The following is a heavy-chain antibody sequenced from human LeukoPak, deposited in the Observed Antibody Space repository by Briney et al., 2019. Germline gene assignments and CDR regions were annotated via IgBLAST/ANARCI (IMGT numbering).Heavy chain of an antibody. CDR3: ARWARYCSSTSCSNWFDP. CDR2: IKQDGSEK. Sequence: PGGSLRLSCAASGFTFSSYAMSWVRQAPGKGLEWVANIKQDGSEKYYVDSVKGRFTISRDNAKNSLYLQMNSLRAEDTAVYYCARWARYCSSTSCSNWFDPWGQGTLVTVSS. D-gene: IGHD2-2*01. CDR1: GFTFSSYA. J-gene: IGHJ5*02. V-gene: IGHV3-7*01.